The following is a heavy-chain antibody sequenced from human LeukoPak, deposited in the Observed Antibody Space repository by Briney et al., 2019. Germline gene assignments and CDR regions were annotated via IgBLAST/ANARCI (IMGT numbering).Heavy chain of an antibody. J-gene: IGHJ4*02. V-gene: IGHV1-2*02. CDR1: GYTFTSYG. Sequence: ASVKVSCKASGYTFTSYGISWVRQAPGQGLEWMGWINPDSGGTSYAQKFQGRVTMTRDTSISTAYMELSRLRFDDTAVYYCARDGGDGYNAYYFDYWGQGSLVTVSS. CDR3: ARDGGDGYNAYYFDY. D-gene: IGHD5-24*01. CDR2: INPDSGGT.